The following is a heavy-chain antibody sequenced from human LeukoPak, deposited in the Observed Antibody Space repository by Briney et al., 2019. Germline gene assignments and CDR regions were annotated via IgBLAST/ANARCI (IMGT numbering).Heavy chain of an antibody. Sequence: ASVKVSCKASGYTFTSYGISWVRQAPGQGLEWMGWISAYNGNTNYAQKLQGRVTMTTDTSTSTAYMELRSLRSDDTAVYYCARDNTFGLWFGEGKAFDIWGQGTMVTVSS. D-gene: IGHD3-10*01. CDR2: ISAYNGNT. CDR3: ARDNTFGLWFGEGKAFDI. V-gene: IGHV1-18*01. J-gene: IGHJ3*02. CDR1: GYTFTSYG.